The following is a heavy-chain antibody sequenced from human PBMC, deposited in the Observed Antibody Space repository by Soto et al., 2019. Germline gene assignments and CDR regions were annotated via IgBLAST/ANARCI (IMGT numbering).Heavy chain of an antibody. Sequence: GASVKVSCKASGYTFTSYYMNWVRQAPGQGLEWLGIINPSGGYTTYAQRFLGRVTMTSDTSTSTVHMELGSLRSEDTAVYYCARDPIIMARGAKFGSNWFDPWGQGTLVTVSS. V-gene: IGHV1-46*03. J-gene: IGHJ5*02. CDR3: ARDPIIMARGAKFGSNWFDP. D-gene: IGHD3-10*01. CDR1: GYTFTSYY. CDR2: INPSGGYT.